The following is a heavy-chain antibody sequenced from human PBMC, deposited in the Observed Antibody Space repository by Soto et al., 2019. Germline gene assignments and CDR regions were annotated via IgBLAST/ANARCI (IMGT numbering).Heavy chain of an antibody. CDR1: GFTFSITE. Sequence: EVQLVESGGGFVQPGGSLRLSCAASGFTFSITEMSWVRQAPGKGLEWVAVMSYGGYTIYYAASVRGRFTISRDNARNSLFLQMYSLRAEDTAFYYCARGVEMATLSVRYYFDYWGHGTLVTVSS. CDR3: ARGVEMATLSVRYYFDY. CDR2: MSYGGYTI. D-gene: IGHD2-15*01. V-gene: IGHV3-48*03. J-gene: IGHJ4*01.